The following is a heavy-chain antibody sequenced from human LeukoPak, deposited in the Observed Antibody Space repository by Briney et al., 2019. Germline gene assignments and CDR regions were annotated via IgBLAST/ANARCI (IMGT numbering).Heavy chain of an antibody. CDR2: INPNSGGT. CDR3: AREEIVVVAADGWFDP. D-gene: IGHD2-15*01. V-gene: IGHV1-2*02. Sequence: ASVEVSCKASGYTFTGYYMHWVRQAPGQGLEWMGWINPNSGGTNYAQKFQGRVTMTRDTSISTAYMELSRLRSDGTAVYYCAREEIVVVAADGWFDPWGQGTLVTVSS. J-gene: IGHJ5*02. CDR1: GYTFTGYY.